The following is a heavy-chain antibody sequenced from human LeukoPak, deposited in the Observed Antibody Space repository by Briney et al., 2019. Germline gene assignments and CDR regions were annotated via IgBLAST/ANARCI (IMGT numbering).Heavy chain of an antibody. D-gene: IGHD1-26*01. V-gene: IGHV3-21*04. CDR1: AFSLNAYN. Sequence: GGSLRLSCAASAFSLNAYNMNWVRRAPGKGLEWVSSIGYTGTYIYYADSVKGRFTISRDNAQNSLYLQMNSLRAEDTAIYYCVRDRGTYRPIDYWGQGTLVTVSS. CDR3: VRDRGTYRPIDY. CDR2: IGYTGTYI. J-gene: IGHJ4*02.